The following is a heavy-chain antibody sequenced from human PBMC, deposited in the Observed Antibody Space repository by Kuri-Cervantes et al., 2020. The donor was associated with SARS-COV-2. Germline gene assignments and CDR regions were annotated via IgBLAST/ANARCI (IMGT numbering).Heavy chain of an antibody. J-gene: IGHJ4*02. Sequence: GESLKIPCAASGFTFSGHWIHWVRQAPGKGLVWVSRINPDGSYTNNADSVKGRFTLSRDNAKNMLFLQMNSLRAEDKAVYYCAKAPRAVADYFDYWGQGTLVTVSS. D-gene: IGHD6-19*01. CDR2: INPDGSYT. V-gene: IGHV3-74*01. CDR1: GFTFSGHW. CDR3: AKAPRAVADYFDY.